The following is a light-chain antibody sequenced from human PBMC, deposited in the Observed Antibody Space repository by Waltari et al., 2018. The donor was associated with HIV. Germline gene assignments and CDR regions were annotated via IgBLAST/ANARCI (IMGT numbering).Light chain of an antibody. CDR2: DAS. Sequence: EIVLTQSPATLSLSPGERATLSCRASQSVGSYLGWYQQKPGQAPRLLIYDASNRATVIPARFSGSGSGTDFTLTISCLEPEDFAVYYCQQRSDWPPTFGQGTKVEIK. J-gene: IGKJ1*01. CDR3: QQRSDWPPT. CDR1: QSVGSY. V-gene: IGKV3-11*01.